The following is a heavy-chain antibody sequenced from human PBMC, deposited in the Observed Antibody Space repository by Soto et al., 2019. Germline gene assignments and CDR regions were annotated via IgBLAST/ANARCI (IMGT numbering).Heavy chain of an antibody. CDR2: ISADGSDK. CDR3: VKGSVVARQELDY. Sequence: QVQLVESGGGVVQPGRSLRLSCAASGFTFSNFGMHWVRQAPGKGLEWVAAISADGSDKYFSGSVKGRFTISRDNSKNTLFLQMNSLRVEDTAVYYCVKGSVVARQELDYWGQGTLVTVSS. CDR1: GFTFSNFG. J-gene: IGHJ4*02. D-gene: IGHD3-3*01. V-gene: IGHV3-30*18.